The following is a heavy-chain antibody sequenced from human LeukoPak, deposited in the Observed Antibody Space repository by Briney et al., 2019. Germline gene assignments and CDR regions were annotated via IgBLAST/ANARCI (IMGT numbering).Heavy chain of an antibody. CDR2: IYPGDSDT. D-gene: IGHD3-10*01. V-gene: IGHV5-51*01. J-gene: IGHJ6*03. CDR3: ARHESGSGYYYYYMDV. CDR1: GYSFTSYW. Sequence: PGESLQISCEGSGYSFTSYWVGWVRQLPGKGLEWMGIIYPGDSDTRYSPSFQGQVTISADKSISTAYLQWSSLKASDTAMYYCARHESGSGYYYYYMDVWGKGTTVTVSS.